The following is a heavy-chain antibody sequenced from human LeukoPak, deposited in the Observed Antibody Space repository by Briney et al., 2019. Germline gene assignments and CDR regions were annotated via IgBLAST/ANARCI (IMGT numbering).Heavy chain of an antibody. CDR1: GFTFSSYS. D-gene: IGHD3-10*01. J-gene: IGHJ4*02. V-gene: IGHV3-21*01. Sequence: GGSLRLSCEASGFTFSSYSMNWVRQAPGKGLEWVSSISSSSSYIYYADSVKGRFTISRDNAKNSLYLQMNSLRAEDTAVYYCARDSRSVRDFTPPYFDYWGQGTLVTVSS. CDR2: ISSSSSYI. CDR3: ARDSRSVRDFTPPYFDY.